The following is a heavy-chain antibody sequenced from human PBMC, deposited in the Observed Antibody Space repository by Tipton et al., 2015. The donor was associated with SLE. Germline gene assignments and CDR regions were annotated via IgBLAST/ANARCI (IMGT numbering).Heavy chain of an antibody. CDR2: IYYTGTTT. J-gene: IGHJ5*02. CDR3: ARLHGYSYGLDWFDP. CDR1: GGSVSSSRKF. D-gene: IGHD5-18*01. Sequence: TLSLTCTVSGGSVSSSRKFWAWIRQPPGKGLEWIGSIYYTGTTTYYNSFLKRRVTMSVDTSKNQFSLRLTSVIAADTAVYYCARLHGYSYGLDWFDPWGQGTLISVSS. V-gene: IGHV4-39*07.